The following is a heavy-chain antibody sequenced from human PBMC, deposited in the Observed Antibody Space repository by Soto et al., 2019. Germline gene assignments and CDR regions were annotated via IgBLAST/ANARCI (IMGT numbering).Heavy chain of an antibody. CDR3: ARQYDFWTSSDY. CDR1: GGSISSSSYY. D-gene: IGHD3-3*01. V-gene: IGHV4-39*01. Sequence: ETLSLTCTVSGGSISSSSYYWGWIRQPPGKGLEWIGSIYYSGSTYYNPSLKSRVTISVDTSKNQFSLKLSSVTAADTAVYYCARQYDFWTSSDYWGQGTLVTVSS. J-gene: IGHJ4*02. CDR2: IYYSGST.